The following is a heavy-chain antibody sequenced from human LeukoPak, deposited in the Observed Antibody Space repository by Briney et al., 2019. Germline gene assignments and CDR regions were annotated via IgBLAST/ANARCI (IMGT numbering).Heavy chain of an antibody. V-gene: IGHV3-7*01. D-gene: IGHD6-13*01. J-gene: IGHJ4*02. CDR1: GFTFSNNW. CDR3: ARVGYSSTGGSYDY. CDR2: IKQDGSAK. Sequence: GGSLRLSCAASGFTFSNNWMSWVRQAPGKGLEWVGNIKQDGSAKYYVDSVKGRFTISRDNAKNSLYLQMNSLRAEDTAVYYCARVGYSSTGGSYDYWGQGTLVTVSS.